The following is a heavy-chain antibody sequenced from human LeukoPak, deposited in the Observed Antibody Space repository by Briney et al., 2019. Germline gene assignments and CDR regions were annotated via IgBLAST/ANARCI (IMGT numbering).Heavy chain of an antibody. CDR3: AREVGLGNFDY. J-gene: IGHJ4*02. CDR2: IKQDGSEK. Sequence: PGGFLRLSCAASGFTFSSYWMSWVRQAPGKGLEWVANIKQDGSEKYYVDSVKGRFTISRDNAKNSLYLQMNSLRAEDTAVYYCAREVGLGNFDYWGQGTLVTVSS. D-gene: IGHD7-27*01. V-gene: IGHV3-7*01. CDR1: GFTFSSYW.